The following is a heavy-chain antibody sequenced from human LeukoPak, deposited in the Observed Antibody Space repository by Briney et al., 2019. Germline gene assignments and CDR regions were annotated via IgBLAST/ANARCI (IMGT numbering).Heavy chain of an antibody. Sequence: GGSLRLSCAASGFTFSSYSMNWVRQAPGKGLEWVSSISSSSSYIYYADSVKGRFTISRDNAKNSLYLQMNSLRAEDTAVYYCARTPEVGPAAMGHIDYWGQGTLVTVSS. J-gene: IGHJ4*02. V-gene: IGHV3-21*01. CDR1: GFTFSSYS. CDR2: ISSSSSYI. CDR3: ARTPEVGPAAMGHIDY. D-gene: IGHD2-2*01.